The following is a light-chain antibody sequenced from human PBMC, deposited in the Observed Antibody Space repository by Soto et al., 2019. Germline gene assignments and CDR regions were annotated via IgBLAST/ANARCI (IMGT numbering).Light chain of an antibody. CDR2: AAS. CDR1: QGISSW. V-gene: IGKV1D-12*01. CDR3: EQADSFPFT. Sequence: DIQMTQSPSSVSASVGDRAIITCRASQGISSWLVWYQQKLGETPKLLIFAASRLQSGVPSRFSGSGSGTDFTLTTTSLQPEDFGTYFCEQADSFPFTFGGGTKVEIK. J-gene: IGKJ4*01.